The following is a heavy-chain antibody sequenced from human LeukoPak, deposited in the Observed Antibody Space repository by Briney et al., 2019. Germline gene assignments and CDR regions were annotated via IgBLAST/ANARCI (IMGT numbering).Heavy chain of an antibody. D-gene: IGHD4-23*01. Sequence: SETLPLTCTVSGVSISSYYWSWIRQPPGKGLEWIGYTYYSGSTNYKPSLKTRVTISVDTSKNQFSLKLSSVTAADTAVYYCARRYLRWYDAFDIWGQGTMVTVSS. CDR1: GVSISSYY. J-gene: IGHJ3*02. CDR3: ARRYLRWYDAFDI. CDR2: TYYSGST. V-gene: IGHV4-59*01.